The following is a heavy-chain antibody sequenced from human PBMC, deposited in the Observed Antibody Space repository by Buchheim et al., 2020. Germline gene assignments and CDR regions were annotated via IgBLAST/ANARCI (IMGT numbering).Heavy chain of an antibody. V-gene: IGHV3-23*01. Sequence: EVQLLESGGGLVQPGGSLRLSCAASGFTFSSYAMSWVRQAPGKGLEWVSSLSGTGDKTYYADSVKGRFTISRDNSKNKLYLQMNSLRAEDTAVYYCAKDAGRAVAGFVDYWGQGTL. D-gene: IGHD6-19*01. J-gene: IGHJ4*02. CDR3: AKDAGRAVAGFVDY. CDR1: GFTFSSYA. CDR2: LSGTGDKT.